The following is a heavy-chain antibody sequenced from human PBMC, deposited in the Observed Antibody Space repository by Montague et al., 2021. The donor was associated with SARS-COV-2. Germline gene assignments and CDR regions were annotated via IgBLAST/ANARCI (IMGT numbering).Heavy chain of an antibody. CDR2: MYYSGST. D-gene: IGHD3-10*01. J-gene: IGHJ4*02. Sequence: SETLSLTCTVSGGSISRSSYYWGWIRQPPGKGLEWIGSMYYSGSTYYNASLKSRVTISVDTSKNQFSLKLNSVTAADTAVYYCARHGWNDSGSFHLDYWGQGTLVTVSS. CDR3: ARHGWNDSGSFHLDY. CDR1: GGSISRSSYY. V-gene: IGHV4-39*01.